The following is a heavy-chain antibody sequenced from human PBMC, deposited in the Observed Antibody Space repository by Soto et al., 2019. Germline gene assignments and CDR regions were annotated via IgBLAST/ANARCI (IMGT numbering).Heavy chain of an antibody. CDR1: GFTFSTYV. J-gene: IGHJ4*02. CDR2: IIGSGTST. Sequence: GGSLRLSCAASGFTFSTYVMSWVRQAPGKGLEWVSTIIGSGTSTYYADSVKGRFTISRDNSRNTLYLQLNSLRAEDTAVYYCAKTDSWGQGTLVTVSS. CDR3: AKTDS. V-gene: IGHV3-23*01.